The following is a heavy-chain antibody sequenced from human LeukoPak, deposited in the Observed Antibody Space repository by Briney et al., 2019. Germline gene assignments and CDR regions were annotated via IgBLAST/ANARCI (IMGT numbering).Heavy chain of an antibody. Sequence: PGRSLRLSCAASGFTFDDYAMHWVRQAPGKGLEWVSGISWNSGSIGYADSVKGRFTISRDNAKNSLYLQMNSLSAEDTALYYCAKGGYCRSTGCVYYYYGLDVWGQGTTVTVSS. V-gene: IGHV3-9*01. CDR1: GFTFDDYA. CDR2: ISWNSGSI. J-gene: IGHJ6*02. D-gene: IGHD2-2*01. CDR3: AKGGYCRSTGCVYYYYGLDV.